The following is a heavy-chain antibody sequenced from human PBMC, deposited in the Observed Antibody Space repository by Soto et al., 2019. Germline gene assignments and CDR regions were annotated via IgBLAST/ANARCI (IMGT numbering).Heavy chain of an antibody. D-gene: IGHD3-16*01. Sequence: EVHLLESGGGLVQPGGSLRISCAASGFAFSNYAMTWVRQAPGKGLVWVSDISDGAGATHYAASVKGRFTISRDDSKNTLYLQLDRLTAEDAAVYYCAKGRTFFDFWGQGTLVSVSS. CDR2: ISDGAGAT. J-gene: IGHJ4*02. V-gene: IGHV3-23*01. CDR3: AKGRTFFDF. CDR1: GFAFSNYA.